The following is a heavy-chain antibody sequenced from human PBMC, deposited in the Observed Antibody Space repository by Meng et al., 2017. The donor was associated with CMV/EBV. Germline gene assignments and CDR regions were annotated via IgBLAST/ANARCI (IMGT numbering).Heavy chain of an antibody. J-gene: IGHJ3*01. D-gene: IGHD6-19*01. V-gene: IGHV3-23*03. CDR2: IYSGGSST. CDR3: AKLTEQWLVR. CDR1: GFTFSSYA. Sequence: GESLKISCAASGFTFSSYAMSWVRQAPGKGLEWVSVIYSGGSSTYYADSVKGRFTISRDNSKNTLYLQMNSLRAEDTVVYYCAKLTEQWLVRWGQGTMVTVSS.